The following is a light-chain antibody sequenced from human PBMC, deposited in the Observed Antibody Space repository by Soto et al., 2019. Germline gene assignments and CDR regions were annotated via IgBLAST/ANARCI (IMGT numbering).Light chain of an antibody. V-gene: IGKV1-5*01. CDR2: DAS. J-gene: IGKJ1*01. CDR3: QQYNSYSPWT. CDR1: RDISNS. Sequence: EIQMTQSTSSVSASVGDRLTITCRASRDISNSLAWYQQKPVKAPKLLIYDASNLESGVPSRFSGSGSGTEFTLTISSLQPDDFATYYCQQYNSYSPWTFGQGTKVDIK.